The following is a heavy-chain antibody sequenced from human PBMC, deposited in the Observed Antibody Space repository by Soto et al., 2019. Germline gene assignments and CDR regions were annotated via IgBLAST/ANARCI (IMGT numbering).Heavy chain of an antibody. CDR2: IWYDGSNK. Sequence: GGSLRLSCAASGFTFSSYGMHWVRQAPGKGLEWVAVIWYDGSNKYYADSVKGRFTISRDNSKNTLYLQMNSLRAEDTAVYYCARDKGYNVGRYYYGMDVWGQGTTVTVSS. V-gene: IGHV3-33*01. CDR3: ARDKGYNVGRYYYGMDV. D-gene: IGHD3-10*01. CDR1: GFTFSSYG. J-gene: IGHJ6*02.